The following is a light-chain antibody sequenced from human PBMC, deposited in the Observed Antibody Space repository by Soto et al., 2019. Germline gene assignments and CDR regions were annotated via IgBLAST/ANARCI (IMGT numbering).Light chain of an antibody. CDR2: AAS. J-gene: IGKJ5*01. Sequence: DIQMTQSPSSVSASVGDRVTITCRASQDISDSLAWYQQKPGTAPKILIYAASTLQSGVPSRFSGSGSGTDFTLAISSLQPEDFATYYCQQTTDFPITFGQGTRLVI. CDR1: QDISDS. V-gene: IGKV1-12*01. CDR3: QQTTDFPIT.